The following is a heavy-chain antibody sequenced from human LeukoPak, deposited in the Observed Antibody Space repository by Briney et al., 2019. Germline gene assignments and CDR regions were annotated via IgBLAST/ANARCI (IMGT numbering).Heavy chain of an antibody. D-gene: IGHD2-15*01. CDR1: GGSISSYY. J-gene: IGHJ5*02. CDR2: IYYSGST. V-gene: IGHV4-59*08. Sequence: SETLSLTCTVSGGSISSYYWSRIRQPPGKGLEWIGYIYYSGSTNYNPSLKSRVTISVDTSKNQFSLKLSSVTAADTAVYYCARLGSPPYCSGGSCYRGHEYNWFDPWGQGTLVTVSS. CDR3: ARLGSPPYCSGGSCYRGHEYNWFDP.